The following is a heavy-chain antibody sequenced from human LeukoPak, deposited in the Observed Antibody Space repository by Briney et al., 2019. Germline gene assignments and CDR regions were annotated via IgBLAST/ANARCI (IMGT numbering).Heavy chain of an antibody. CDR1: GYSFTGDY. CDR3: ARSCGGGCYSELKDAFDI. CDR2: INPNSGGT. Sequence: ASVKVSCKASGYSFTGDYMHWVRQAPGRGLEWMGWINPNSGGTNYAQKFQGRVTMTRDTSISTAYMELSRLRSDDTAVYYCARSCGGGCYSELKDAFDIWGQGTLVTVSS. D-gene: IGHD2-21*02. J-gene: IGHJ3*02. V-gene: IGHV1-2*02.